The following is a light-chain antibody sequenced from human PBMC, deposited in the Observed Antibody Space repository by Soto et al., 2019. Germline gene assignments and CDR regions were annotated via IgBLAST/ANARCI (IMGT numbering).Light chain of an antibody. CDR2: AAS. V-gene: IGKV1-27*01. J-gene: IGKJ4*01. Sequence: DIQMTQSPSSLSASVGDRVTITCRASQGISNHLAWYHQKPGQLPKLLIYAASILQSGVPSRFSGRGSGTDFTLTISSLQPEDVGIYYCQKFTSAPFTFGGGTKVEI. CDR1: QGISNH. CDR3: QKFTSAPFT.